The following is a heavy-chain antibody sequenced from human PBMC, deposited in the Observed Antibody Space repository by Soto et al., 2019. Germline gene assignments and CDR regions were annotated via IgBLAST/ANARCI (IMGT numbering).Heavy chain of an antibody. CDR2: INPNSGGT. CDR1: GYTFTGYY. J-gene: IGHJ4*02. CDR3: ARSEDIVVVPAAIGY. D-gene: IGHD2-2*01. Sequence: ASVKVSCKASGYTFTGYYMHWVRQAPGQGLEWMGWINPNSGGTNYAQKFQGRVTMTRDTSIGTAYMELSRLRSDDTAVYYCARSEDIVVVPAAIGYWGQGTLVNVS. V-gene: IGHV1-2*02.